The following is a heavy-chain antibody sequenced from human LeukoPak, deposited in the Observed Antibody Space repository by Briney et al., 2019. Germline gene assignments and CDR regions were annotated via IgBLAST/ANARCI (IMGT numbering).Heavy chain of an antibody. V-gene: IGHV3-11*04. CDR1: GFTFNNYY. D-gene: IGHD3-3*01. J-gene: IGHJ5*02. CDR3: ARRYDFWSGYYGWFDP. CDR2: ISISGYST. Sequence: PGGSLRLSCAASGFTFNNYYMSWIRRAPGKGLEWISYISISGYSTYYADSVKGRFTISRDNAKNSLYLRMNNLRPEDTAFCYCARRYDFWSGYYGWFDPWGQGTLVTVSS.